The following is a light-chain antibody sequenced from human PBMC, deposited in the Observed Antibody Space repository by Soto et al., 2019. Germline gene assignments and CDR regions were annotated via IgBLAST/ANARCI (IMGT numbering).Light chain of an antibody. CDR3: GSWDSSLIAYV. CDR1: GSNVGGNF. CDR2: DDD. J-gene: IGLJ1*01. Sequence: QPVLTQPPSVSAAPGQRVTIFCWGSGSNVGGNFVSWYQQLQGTAPKLLIYDDDKRPSGIPDRFSGSKSSTSSTLGITGFQTWDAAHYYCGSWDSSLIAYVLATGTKVAVL. V-gene: IGLV1-51*01.